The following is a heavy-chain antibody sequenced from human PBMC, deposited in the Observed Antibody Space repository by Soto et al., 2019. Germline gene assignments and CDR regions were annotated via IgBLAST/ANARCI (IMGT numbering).Heavy chain of an antibody. V-gene: IGHV5-51*01. J-gene: IGHJ3*01. CDR3: ARLQPNYGSVSYYTAVAPDEAFDL. CDR2: IYPGDSDT. Sequence: PGESLKISCKGSGYSFTSYWIGWVRQMPGKGLEWMGIIYPGDSDTRYSPSFQGQVTISADKSISTAYLQWSSLKASDTAMYYCARLQPNYGSVSYYTAVAPDEAFDLSGQGTMVSVSS. D-gene: IGHD3-10*01. CDR1: GYSFTSYW.